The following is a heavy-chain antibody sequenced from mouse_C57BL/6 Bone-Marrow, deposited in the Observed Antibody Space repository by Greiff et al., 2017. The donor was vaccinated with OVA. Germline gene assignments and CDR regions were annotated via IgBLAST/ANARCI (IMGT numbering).Heavy chain of an antibody. V-gene: IGHV5-17*01. CDR2: ISSGSSTI. J-gene: IGHJ1*03. D-gene: IGHD2-5*01. Sequence: EVHLVESGGGLVKPGGSLKLSCAASGFTFSDYGMHWVRQAPEKGLEWVAYISSGSSTIYYADTEKGRFTISRDNAKNTLFLQMTSLRSEDTAMYYCARLAYYSIYWYFDVWGTGTTVTVSS. CDR1: GFTFSDYG. CDR3: ARLAYYSIYWYFDV.